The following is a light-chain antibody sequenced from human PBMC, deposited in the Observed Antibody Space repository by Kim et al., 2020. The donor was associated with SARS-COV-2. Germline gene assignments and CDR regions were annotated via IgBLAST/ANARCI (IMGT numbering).Light chain of an antibody. Sequence: GQSITISCTGGHSDIAAYNYVSWYQQHPGKAPKLMIYDVTERPSGVSNRFSGSKSDNTASLTISGLQPEDEADYHCSSYTLSSTWVFGGGTQLTVL. J-gene: IGLJ3*02. V-gene: IGLV2-14*04. CDR2: DVT. CDR3: SSYTLSSTWV. CDR1: HSDIAAYNY.